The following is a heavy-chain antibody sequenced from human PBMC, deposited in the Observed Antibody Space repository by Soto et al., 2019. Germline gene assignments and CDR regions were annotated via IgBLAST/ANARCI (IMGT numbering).Heavy chain of an antibody. CDR1: GGTFRNYP. CDR2: IFPLTDIP. CDR3: ARGPLVVLNYFES. J-gene: IGHJ4*02. V-gene: IGHV1-69*02. Sequence: QVQLVQSGTEVKKPGSSVKVSCKASGGTFRNYPINWVRQAPGQGLEWMGSIFPLTDIPDYAQNFQARLTISADKYTSTAYMELRSLTSDDTAMYFCARGPLVVLNYFESWGQGTLVTVSS.